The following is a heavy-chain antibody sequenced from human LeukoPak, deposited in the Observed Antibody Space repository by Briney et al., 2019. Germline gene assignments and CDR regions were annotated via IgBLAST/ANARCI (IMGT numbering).Heavy chain of an antibody. CDR2: INHSGST. CDR1: GGSFSGYY. CDR3: ARRDIVVVPAAGGWFDP. J-gene: IGHJ5*02. D-gene: IGHD2-2*01. V-gene: IGHV4-34*01. Sequence: SETLSLTCAVYGGSFSGYYWSWIRQPPGKGLEWIGEINHSGSTNYNPSLKSRVTISVDTSKNQFSLKLSSVTAADTAVYYCARRDIVVVPAAGGWFDPWGQGTLVTVSS.